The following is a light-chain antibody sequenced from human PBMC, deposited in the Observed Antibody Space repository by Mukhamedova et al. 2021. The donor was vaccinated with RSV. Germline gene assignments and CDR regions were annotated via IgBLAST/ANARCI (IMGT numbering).Light chain of an antibody. CDR3: QHSYSTPLT. CDR2: TAS. CDR1: QTISTY. Sequence: RVTITCRASQTISTYLNWYQQKPGKAPKLLIYTASSLQSGVTSRFSGSGSGTDFTLIISSLHPEDSATYYCQHSYSTPLTFGGGT. V-gene: IGKV1-39*01. J-gene: IGKJ4*01.